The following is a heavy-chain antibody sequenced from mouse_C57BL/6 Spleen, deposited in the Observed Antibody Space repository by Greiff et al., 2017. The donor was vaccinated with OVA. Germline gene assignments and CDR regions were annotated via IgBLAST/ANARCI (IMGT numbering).Heavy chain of an antibody. Sequence: VKLQQSGPELVKPGASVKISCKASGYAFSSSWMNWVKQRPGKGLEWIGRIYPGDGDTNYNGKFKGKATLTADKSSSTAYMQLSSLTSEDSAVYFCASTITTGAMDYWGQGTSVTVSS. D-gene: IGHD1-1*01. J-gene: IGHJ4*01. CDR2: IYPGDGDT. CDR1: GYAFSSSW. V-gene: IGHV1-82*01. CDR3: ASTITTGAMDY.